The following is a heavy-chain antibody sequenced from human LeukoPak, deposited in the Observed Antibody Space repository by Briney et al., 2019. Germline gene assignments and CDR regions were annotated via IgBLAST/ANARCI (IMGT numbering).Heavy chain of an antibody. D-gene: IGHD4-11*01. CDR1: GFTFSNYW. V-gene: IGHV3-74*01. CDR2: IHSDGSST. Sequence: GGSLRLSCAASGFTFSNYWMHWVRQAPGKGLVWVSRIHSDGSSTTYADSVKGRFTISRDNAKNTLYLQMNSLRAEDTAVYYCAKGGSKAPDYWGQGTVVTVSS. CDR3: AKGGSKAPDY. J-gene: IGHJ4*02.